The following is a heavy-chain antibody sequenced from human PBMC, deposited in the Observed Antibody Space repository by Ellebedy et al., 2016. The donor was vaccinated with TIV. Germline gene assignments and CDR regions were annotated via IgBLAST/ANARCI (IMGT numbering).Heavy chain of an antibody. CDR1: GFTFSSYS. V-gene: IGHV3-48*01. D-gene: IGHD3-22*01. Sequence: GESLKISXAASGFTFSSYSMNWVRQAPGKGLEWVSYISSSSSTIYYADSVKGRFTISRDNSKNTLYLQMNSLRAEDTAVYYCAKGGPDQVTRIVVVVTMFFDYWGQGTLVTVSS. CDR3: AKGGPDQVTRIVVVVTMFFDY. CDR2: ISSSSSTI. J-gene: IGHJ4*02.